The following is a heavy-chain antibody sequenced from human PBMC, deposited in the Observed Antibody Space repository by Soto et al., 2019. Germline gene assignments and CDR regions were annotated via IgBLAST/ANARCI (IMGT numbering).Heavy chain of an antibody. J-gene: IGHJ6*03. CDR1: GGSISSYY. CDR2: IYYSGST. CDR3: ARASGDYYYYYMDV. V-gene: IGHV4-59*01. Sequence: PETLSLTCTVSGGSISSYYWSWIRQPPGKGLEWIGYIYYSGSTNYNPSLKSRVTISVDTSKNQFSLKLSSVTAADTAVYYCARASGDYYYYYMDVWGKGTTVTVSS.